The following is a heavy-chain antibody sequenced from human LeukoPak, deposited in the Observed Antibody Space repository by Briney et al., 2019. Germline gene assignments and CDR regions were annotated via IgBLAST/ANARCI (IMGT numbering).Heavy chain of an antibody. CDR1: GHSISNGYY. CDR2: IYRSGST. V-gene: IGHV4-38-2*02. D-gene: IGHD6-19*01. Sequence: SETLSLTCTVSGHSISNGYYWDWIRQPPGRGLEWIGNIYRSGSTSYNPSLKSRVIISVDTSKNQFSLKVNSVTAADTAVYYCARRHSSGWFYYWGQGTLVTVSS. J-gene: IGHJ4*02. CDR3: ARRHSSGWFYY.